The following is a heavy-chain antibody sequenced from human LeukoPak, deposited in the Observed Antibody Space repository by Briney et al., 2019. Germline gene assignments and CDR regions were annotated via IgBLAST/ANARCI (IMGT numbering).Heavy chain of an antibody. CDR1: GVTFSNYW. J-gene: IGHJ5*02. CDR2: IYVDGRTT. Sequence: GGSLRLSCVASGVTFSNYWMHWVRQPPGKGLVWVSRIYVDGRTTNYADSVKGRFTISRDNAKNTVYLEMNSLSVEDTATYYCIRDFRSADLWGQGTLVTVTS. V-gene: IGHV3-74*01. CDR3: IRDFRSADL.